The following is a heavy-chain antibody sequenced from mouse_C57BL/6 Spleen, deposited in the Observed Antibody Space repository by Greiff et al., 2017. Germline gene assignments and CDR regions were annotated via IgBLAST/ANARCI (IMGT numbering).Heavy chain of an antibody. Sequence: QVQLQQPGAELVKPGASVKLSCKASGYTFTSYWMHWVKQRPGQGLEWIGRIHPSDSDNNYNQKFKGKATLTVDNSSSTAYMQLSSLTSEDSAVYYCASEAAYEGCYWFACWGQGALVTVSA. V-gene: IGHV1-74*01. D-gene: IGHD2-3*01. CDR1: GYTFTSYW. CDR2: IHPSDSDN. J-gene: IGHJ3*01. CDR3: ASEAAYEGCYWFAC.